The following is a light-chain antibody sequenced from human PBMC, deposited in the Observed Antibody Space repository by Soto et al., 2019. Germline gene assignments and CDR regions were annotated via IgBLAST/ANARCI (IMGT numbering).Light chain of an antibody. J-gene: IGKJ1*01. V-gene: IGKV3-20*01. CDR3: QQYGSSGT. CDR1: QRVVSY. Sequence: EIVLTQSPATLSVSPGERATLSFRASQRVVSYLAWYQQKPGQAPRLLIYDAFTRATGIPDRFSGSGSGTDFTLTISRLEPEDFAVYYCQQYGSSGTFGQGTKVDI. CDR2: DAF.